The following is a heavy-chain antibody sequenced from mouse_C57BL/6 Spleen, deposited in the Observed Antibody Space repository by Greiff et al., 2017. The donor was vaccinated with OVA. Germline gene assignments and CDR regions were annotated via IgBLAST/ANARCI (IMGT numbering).Heavy chain of an antibody. CDR2: IDPSDSYT. Sequence: QVQLQQPGAELVMPGASVKLSCKASGYTFTSYWMHWVKQRPGQGLEWIGEIDPSDSYTNYNQKFKGKSTLTVDKSSSTGYMQLSRLTSEDSAVYYCARRDYYGRNAMDYWGQGTSVTVSS. D-gene: IGHD1-1*01. V-gene: IGHV1-69*01. CDR3: ARRDYYGRNAMDY. J-gene: IGHJ4*01. CDR1: GYTFTSYW.